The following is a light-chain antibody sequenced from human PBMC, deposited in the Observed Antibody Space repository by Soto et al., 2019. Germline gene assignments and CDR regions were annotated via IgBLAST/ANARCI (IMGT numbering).Light chain of an antibody. Sequence: SYELTQPPSVSVAPGQTARITCGGTNIGRKSVHWYQQKPGQAPVVVVYDDRDRPSGIPERFSGSKSGNTASLTISGVRPEDEADYYCCSYTDIALDVVFGGGTKVTVL. CDR3: CSYTDIALDVV. J-gene: IGLJ2*01. CDR2: DDR. CDR1: NIGRKS. V-gene: IGLV3-21*02.